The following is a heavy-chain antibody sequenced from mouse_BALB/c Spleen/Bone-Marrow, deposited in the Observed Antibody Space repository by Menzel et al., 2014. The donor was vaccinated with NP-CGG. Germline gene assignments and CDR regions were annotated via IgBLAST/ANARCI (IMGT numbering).Heavy chain of an antibody. Sequence: EVQVVESGGGLVKPGGSLKLSCAASGFTFSGYAMSWVSQTPEKRLEWVATISRGGSYTYYPDSVKGRFPISRDTATNTLCRQRSRLRSEDTAMYDCARRDDGYFDVWGAGTTGTVSS. J-gene: IGHJ1*01. CDR3: ARRDDGYFDV. V-gene: IGHV5-9-3*01. CDR2: ISRGGSYT. CDR1: GFTFSGYA.